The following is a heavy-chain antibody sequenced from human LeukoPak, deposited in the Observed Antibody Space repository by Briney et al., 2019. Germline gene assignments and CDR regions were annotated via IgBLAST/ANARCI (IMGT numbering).Heavy chain of an antibody. CDR3: ARDHGDGYSPEDAFDI. CDR1: GFTFSDYY. J-gene: IGHJ3*02. Sequence: PGGSLRLSCAASGFTFSDYYMSWVRQAPGKGLEWVSAISGSGGSTYYADSAKGRFTISRDNSKNTLYLQMNSLRAEGTAVYYCARDHGDGYSPEDAFDIWGQGTMVTVSS. CDR2: ISGSGGST. V-gene: IGHV3-23*01. D-gene: IGHD5-24*01.